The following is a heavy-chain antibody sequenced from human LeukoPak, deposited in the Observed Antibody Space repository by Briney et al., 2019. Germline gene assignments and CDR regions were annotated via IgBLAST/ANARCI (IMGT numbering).Heavy chain of an antibody. D-gene: IGHD3-22*01. CDR1: GFTFSSYS. Sequence: GGSLRLSCAASGFTFSSYSMNWVRQAPGKGLEWVSSISSSSSYIYYADSVKGRFTISRDSAKNSLYLQMNSLRAEDTAVYYCAGQYYYDSSGYFFDYWGQGTLVTVSS. CDR2: ISSSSSYI. V-gene: IGHV3-21*01. J-gene: IGHJ4*02. CDR3: AGQYYYDSSGYFFDY.